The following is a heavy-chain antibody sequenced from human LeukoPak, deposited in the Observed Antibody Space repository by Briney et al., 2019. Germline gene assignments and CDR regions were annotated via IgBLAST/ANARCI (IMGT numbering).Heavy chain of an antibody. CDR3: ARSPLLCSSTSCYTGAFDI. J-gene: IGHJ3*02. V-gene: IGHV3-20*04. CDR2: INWNGGST. CDR1: GFTFDDYG. D-gene: IGHD2-2*02. Sequence: PGGSLRLSCAASGFTFDDYGMSWVRQAPGKGLEWVSGINWNGGSTVYADSVKGRFTISRDNAKKSLYLQMNSLRAEDTALYYCARSPLLCSSTSCYTGAFDIWGQGTMVTVSS.